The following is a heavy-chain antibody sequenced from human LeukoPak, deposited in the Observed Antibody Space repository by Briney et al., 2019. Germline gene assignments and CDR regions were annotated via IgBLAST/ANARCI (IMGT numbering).Heavy chain of an antibody. D-gene: IGHD6-19*01. J-gene: IGHJ6*04. CDR3: ARSGVGYSSGWYVRYYYGMDV. Sequence: PSETLSLTCAVYGGSFSGYYWSWSRQPPGKGLEWTGEINHSGSTNYNPSLKSRVTLSVDTSKNQFSLRLSSVPAADPAVYYCARSGVGYSSGWYVRYYYGMDVWGKGTTVTVSS. V-gene: IGHV4-34*01. CDR2: INHSGST. CDR1: GGSFSGYY.